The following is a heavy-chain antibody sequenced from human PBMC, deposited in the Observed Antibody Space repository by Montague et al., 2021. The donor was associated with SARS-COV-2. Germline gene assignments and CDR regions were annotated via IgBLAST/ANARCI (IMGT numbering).Heavy chain of an antibody. J-gene: IGHJ5*02. Sequence: TLSLTCTVSGASISSGYSYWSWIRQHPGKGLEWIGFKFHNGGSYYNPSLKSRVPLYVDTTKNQFSLKLISVTAAATAVYYCAIIWGSGITDHWFDPWGQGTLVTVSS. CDR2: KFHNGGS. CDR3: AIIWGSGITDHWFDP. V-gene: IGHV4-31*03. D-gene: IGHD1-20*01. CDR1: GASISSGYSY.